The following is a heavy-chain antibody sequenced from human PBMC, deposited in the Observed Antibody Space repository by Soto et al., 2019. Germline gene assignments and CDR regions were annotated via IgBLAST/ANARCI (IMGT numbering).Heavy chain of an antibody. V-gene: IGHV1-24*01. Sequence: GASVKVSCKVSGYTLTELSMHWVRQAPGKGLEWMGGFDPEDGETIYAQKFQGRVTMTEDTSTDTAYMELSSLRYEDTAVYYCATSQLVPKLYYFDYWGQGTLVTVSS. CDR3: ATSQLVPKLYYFDY. CDR1: GYTLTELS. D-gene: IGHD6-13*01. J-gene: IGHJ4*02. CDR2: FDPEDGET.